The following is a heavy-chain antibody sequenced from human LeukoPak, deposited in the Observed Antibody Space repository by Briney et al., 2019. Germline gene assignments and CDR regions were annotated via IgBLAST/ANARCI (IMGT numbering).Heavy chain of an antibody. CDR1: GYNFAGYY. V-gene: IGHV1-2*06. J-gene: IGHJ4*02. Sequence: ASVKVSCKASGYNFAGYYIHWVRQAPGQGLEWMGRINPRDGETNFAQKFQGRVTMTRDMSTSTVYMELSSLRSEDTAVYYCARDGDYYDSSGYYNPPGYFDYWGQGTRVTVSS. CDR2: INPRDGET. CDR3: ARDGDYYDSSGYYNPPGYFDY. D-gene: IGHD3-22*01.